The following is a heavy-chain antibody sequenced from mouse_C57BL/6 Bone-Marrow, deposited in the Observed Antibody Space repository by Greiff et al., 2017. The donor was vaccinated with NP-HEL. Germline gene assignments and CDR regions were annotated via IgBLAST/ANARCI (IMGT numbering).Heavy chain of an antibody. D-gene: IGHD1-1*01. CDR2: INPGSGGT. CDR3: ARSFITTVEEYSFGY. V-gene: IGHV1-54*01. Sequence: QVQLQQSGAELVRPGTSVKVSCKASGYAFTNYLIEWVMQRPGQGLEWIGVINPGSGGTNYNEKFKGKATLTADKSSSTAYMQLSSLTSEDSAVYFCARSFITTVEEYSFGYWGQGTTLTVS. J-gene: IGHJ2*01. CDR1: GYAFTNYL.